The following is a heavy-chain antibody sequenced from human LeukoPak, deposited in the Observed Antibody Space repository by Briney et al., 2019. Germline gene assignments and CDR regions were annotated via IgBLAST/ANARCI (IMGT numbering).Heavy chain of an antibody. D-gene: IGHD3-10*01. V-gene: IGHV3-48*04. CDR2: IGISSGPL. CDR3: ARAKGYTSSYSFDY. J-gene: IGHJ4*02. CDR1: GFTFNIYA. Sequence: GGSLRLSCAASGFTFNIYAMNCVRQTPGGRVEWVSFIGISSGPLLYADSVKGRFTISRDNAKASVYLQMNRLRAEDTAVYYCARAKGYTSSYSFDYWGQGILVTVSS.